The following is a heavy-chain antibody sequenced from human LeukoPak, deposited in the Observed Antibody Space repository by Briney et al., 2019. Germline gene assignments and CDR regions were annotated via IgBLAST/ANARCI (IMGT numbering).Heavy chain of an antibody. Sequence: GGSLRLSCAASGFTFSNYGMHWVRQAPGKGLEWVASIRYDGSKKYYADSMKGRFTISRDNSKNTLYQQMNRQTAEDTAEYYCGKKYIVGATVDAFDIWGQGTMVTVSS. J-gene: IGHJ3*02. D-gene: IGHD1-26*01. CDR2: IRYDGSKK. CDR3: GKKYIVGATVDAFDI. CDR1: GFTFSNYG. V-gene: IGHV3-30*02.